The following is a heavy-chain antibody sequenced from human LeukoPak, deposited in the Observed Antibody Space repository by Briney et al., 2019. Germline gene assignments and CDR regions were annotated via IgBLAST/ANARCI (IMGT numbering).Heavy chain of an antibody. D-gene: IGHD4-17*01. Sequence: SVKVSCKASGGTFSSYAISWVRQAPGQGLEWMGRIIPILGIANYAQKFQGRVTITADKSTSTAYIELSSLRSEDTAVYYCARVGTVTTGAPYYFDYWGQGTLVTVSS. CDR2: IIPILGIA. V-gene: IGHV1-69*04. J-gene: IGHJ4*02. CDR1: GGTFSSYA. CDR3: ARVGTVTTGAPYYFDY.